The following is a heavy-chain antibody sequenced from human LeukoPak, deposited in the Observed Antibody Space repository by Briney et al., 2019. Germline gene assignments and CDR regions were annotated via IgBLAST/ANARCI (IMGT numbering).Heavy chain of an antibody. Sequence: GASVKVSFKASGGTFSSYAISWVRQAPGQGLEWMGWISAYNGNTNYAQKLQGRVTMTTDTSTSTAYMELRSLRSDDTAVYYCARVFLEWLSSVGPWGQGTLVTVSS. CDR3: ARVFLEWLSSVGP. CDR1: GGTFSSYA. J-gene: IGHJ5*02. V-gene: IGHV1-18*01. D-gene: IGHD3-3*01. CDR2: ISAYNGNT.